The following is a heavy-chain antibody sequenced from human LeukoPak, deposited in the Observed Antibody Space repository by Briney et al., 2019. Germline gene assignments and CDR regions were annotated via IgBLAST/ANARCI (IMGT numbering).Heavy chain of an antibody. CDR3: ARDGSSGWYWVDY. Sequence: GGSLRLSCAASGFTFSSYGMPWVRQAPGKGLEWVAVIWYDGSNKYYADSVKGRFTISRDNSKNTLYLQMNSLRAEDTAVYYCARDGSSGWYWVDYWGQGTLVTVSS. D-gene: IGHD6-19*01. CDR2: IWYDGSNK. J-gene: IGHJ4*02. V-gene: IGHV3-33*08. CDR1: GFTFSSYG.